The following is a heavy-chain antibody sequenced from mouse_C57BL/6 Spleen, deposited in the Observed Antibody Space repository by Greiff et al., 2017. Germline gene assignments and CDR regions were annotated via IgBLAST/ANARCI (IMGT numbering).Heavy chain of an antibody. J-gene: IGHJ4*01. CDR2: IYWDDDK. V-gene: IGHV8-12*01. CDR1: GFSLSTSGMG. Sequence: QVTLKESGPGILQSSQTLSLTCSFSGFSLSTSGMGVSWIRQPSGKGLEWLAHIYWDDDKRYNPSLKSRLTISKDTSRNQVFLKITSVDTADTATYYCARDNYYGIPYAMDYWGQGTSVTVSS. D-gene: IGHD1-1*01. CDR3: ARDNYYGIPYAMDY.